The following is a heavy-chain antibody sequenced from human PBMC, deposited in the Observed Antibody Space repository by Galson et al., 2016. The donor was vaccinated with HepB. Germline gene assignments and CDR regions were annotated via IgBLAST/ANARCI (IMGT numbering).Heavy chain of an antibody. J-gene: IGHJ4*02. Sequence: SVKVSCKASGYTFTDYYLHWVRQAPGQGPEWMGWINPNGGGTHYTQKFQGRVSMTRDTSISTAYMELSSLRSDDTAVYYCARVTAFSNVNTNDCWGQGTQVTVSS. CDR3: ARVTAFSNVNTNDC. D-gene: IGHD6-13*01. CDR2: INPNGGGT. V-gene: IGHV1-2*02. CDR1: GYTFTDYY.